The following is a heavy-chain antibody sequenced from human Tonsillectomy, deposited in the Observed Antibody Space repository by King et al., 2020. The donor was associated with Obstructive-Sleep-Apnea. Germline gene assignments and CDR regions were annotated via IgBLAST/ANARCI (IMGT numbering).Heavy chain of an antibody. CDR1: GFTFSDCA. CDR2: ITGSGTIT. D-gene: IGHD6-19*01. V-gene: IGHV3-23*04. J-gene: IGHJ4*02. Sequence: VQLVESGGGLVQPGGSLRLSCAVSGFTFSDCAMNWVRQAPGKGLEWVSTITGSGTITYYADSVKDRFTISRDNSKNTLFLQMNSLRAEDTAVYYCAKDRGREQWLFDFWGQGRLVTVSS. CDR3: AKDRGREQWLFDF.